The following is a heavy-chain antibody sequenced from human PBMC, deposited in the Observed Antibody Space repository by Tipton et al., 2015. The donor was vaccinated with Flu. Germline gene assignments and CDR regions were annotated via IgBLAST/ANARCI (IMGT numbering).Heavy chain of an antibody. V-gene: IGHV4-59*01. Sequence: TLSLTCTVSGGSISSYYWSWIRQPPGKGLEWIGYIYYSGSTNYNPSLKSRVTISVDTSKNQFSLKLSSMTAADTAVCYCARGSSWYLHFQHWGQGTLVTVSS. J-gene: IGHJ1*01. CDR1: GGSISSYY. CDR3: ARGSSWYLHFQH. D-gene: IGHD6-13*01. CDR2: IYYSGST.